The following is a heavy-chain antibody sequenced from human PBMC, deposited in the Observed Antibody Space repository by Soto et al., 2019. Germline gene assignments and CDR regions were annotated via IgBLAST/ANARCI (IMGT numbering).Heavy chain of an antibody. CDR2: IYHAGST. CDR1: GGSITNSNW. V-gene: IGHV4-4*02. J-gene: IGHJ4*02. Sequence: QVQLQESGPRLVKPSGTLSLTCTVSGGSITNSNWWSWVRLPPAKGLEWIGDIYHAGSTKYNPSLERRVTMSVDTSNNQFALTLTSVTAVDTAVYFCARGPPIVGNTTPLDSWGQGTLVTVS. CDR3: ARGPPIVGNTTPLDS. D-gene: IGHD1-26*01.